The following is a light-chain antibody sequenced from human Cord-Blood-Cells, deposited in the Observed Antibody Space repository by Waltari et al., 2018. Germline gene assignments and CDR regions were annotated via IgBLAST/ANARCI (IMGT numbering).Light chain of an antibody. CDR1: QSVSSSY. Sequence: EIVLTQSPGTLSLSPGERATLSCRASQSVSSSYLAWYQQKPGQAPRLLIYGASGRATGIPDRFSGSGSGTDFTLTISRLEPEDFAVYYCQQYGSSYTFGQGTKLEIK. CDR3: QQYGSSYT. CDR2: GAS. J-gene: IGKJ2*01. V-gene: IGKV3-20*01.